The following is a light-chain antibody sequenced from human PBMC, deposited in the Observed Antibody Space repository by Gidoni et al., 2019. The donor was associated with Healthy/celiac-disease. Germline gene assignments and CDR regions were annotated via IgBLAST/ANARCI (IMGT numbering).Light chain of an antibody. J-gene: IGLJ3*02. Sequence: QSVLTQPPSVSAAPGQKVTISCSGSSSNIGNNYVSWYQQLPGTAPKLLIYDNNKLPSGIPDRFSGSKSVTSATLGITGLQTGDEADYYCGTWDSSLSAHWVFGGGTKLTFL. V-gene: IGLV1-51*01. CDR2: DNN. CDR1: SSNIGNNY. CDR3: GTWDSSLSAHWV.